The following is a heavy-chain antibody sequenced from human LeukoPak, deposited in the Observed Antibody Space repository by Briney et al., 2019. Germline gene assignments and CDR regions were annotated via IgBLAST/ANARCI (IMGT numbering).Heavy chain of an antibody. Sequence: QPGRSLRLSCTASGFTFGDYAMSWVRQAPGKGLEWVGFIRSKAYGGTTEYAASVKGRFTISRDDSKSIAYLQMNSQKTEDTAVYYCTRDGPYDSSGYYWFWGQGTLVTVSS. V-gene: IGHV3-49*04. D-gene: IGHD3-22*01. J-gene: IGHJ4*02. CDR3: TRDGPYDSSGYYWF. CDR2: IRSKAYGGTT. CDR1: GFTFGDYA.